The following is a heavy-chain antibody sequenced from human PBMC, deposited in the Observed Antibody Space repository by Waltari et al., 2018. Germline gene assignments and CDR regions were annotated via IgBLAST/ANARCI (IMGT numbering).Heavy chain of an antibody. J-gene: IGHJ4*02. Sequence: VQLVESGGGLAKPGGSLRLSCAASGFTFNTYWMNWVRQAPGKGLEWVSTINSAGSTTSYADSVRGRFTISRDNSKNTLSLEMNSLRAEDTAVYFCAKASTIAAAGFDYWGQGVLVTVSS. V-gene: IGHV3-NL1*01. CDR1: GFTFNTYW. CDR2: INSAGSTT. CDR3: AKASTIAAAGFDY. D-gene: IGHD6-25*01.